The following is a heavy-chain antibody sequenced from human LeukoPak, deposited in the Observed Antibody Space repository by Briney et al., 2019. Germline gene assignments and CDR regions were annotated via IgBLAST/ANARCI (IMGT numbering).Heavy chain of an antibody. Sequence: ASVKVSCKVSGYSVMELSMHWVRQAPGKGLEWMGGFDPEDGETIYAQKFQGRVTMTEDTSTDTAYMELSSLRSEDTAVYYCATVVGATSFDYWGQGTLVTVSS. CDR3: ATVVGATSFDY. CDR1: GYSVMELS. CDR2: FDPEDGET. V-gene: IGHV1-24*01. D-gene: IGHD1-26*01. J-gene: IGHJ4*02.